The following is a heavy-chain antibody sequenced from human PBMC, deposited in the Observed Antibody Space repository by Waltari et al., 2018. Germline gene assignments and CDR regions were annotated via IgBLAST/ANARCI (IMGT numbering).Heavy chain of an antibody. CDR2: IDDDGSGT. Sequence: GSLRLSCAASGFAFSSYWMHWVRQAPGKGLVWVSRIDDDGSGTTYADSVMGRFTISRDNAKNTVYLEMNSLRAEDTAVYYCSRSPAGYSRSDYWGQGTLVTVSS. CDR3: SRSPAGYSRSDY. V-gene: IGHV3-74*01. D-gene: IGHD5-18*01. J-gene: IGHJ4*02. CDR1: GFAFSSYW.